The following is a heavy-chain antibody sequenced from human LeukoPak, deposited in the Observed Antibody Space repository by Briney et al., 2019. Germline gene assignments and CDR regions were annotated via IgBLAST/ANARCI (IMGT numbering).Heavy chain of an antibody. V-gene: IGHV3-11*06. CDR1: GFTFSDYY. J-gene: IGHJ4*02. Sequence: GGSLRLSCAASGFTFSDYYMSWIRQAPGKGLEWVSYISGSGSHTTYADSVRGRFTISRDNAKNSLSLQVNSLRADDTAVYYCARVGSTVAAGTPDYWGQGTLVTVS. CDR2: ISGSGSHT. D-gene: IGHD6-13*01. CDR3: ARVGSTVAAGTPDY.